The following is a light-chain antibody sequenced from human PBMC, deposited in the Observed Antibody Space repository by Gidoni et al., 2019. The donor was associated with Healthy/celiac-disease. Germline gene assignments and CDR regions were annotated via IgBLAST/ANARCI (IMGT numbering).Light chain of an antibody. V-gene: IGKV4-1*01. CDR3: QQYYSTPLT. CDR2: WAS. CDR1: QSVLYSSTNKNY. J-gene: IGKJ4*01. Sequence: DIVMTQSQDSLAVPLGERATINCKSSQSVLYSSTNKNYLAWYQQKPGQHPKLLIYWASTRESGVPDRFSGSGSGTDFTLTISSLQAEDVAVYYCQQYYSTPLTFGGGTKVEIK.